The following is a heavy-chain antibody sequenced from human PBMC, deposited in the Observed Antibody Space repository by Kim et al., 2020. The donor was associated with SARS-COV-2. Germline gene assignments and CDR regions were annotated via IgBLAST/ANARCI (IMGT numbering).Heavy chain of an antibody. V-gene: IGHV3-33*01. D-gene: IGHD3-16*01. J-gene: IGHJ6*02. Sequence: GGSLRLSCAASGFTFSSYGMHWVRQAPGKGLEWVAVIWYDGSNKYYADSVKGRFTISRDNSKNTLYLQMNSMRGEDTAVYYCARDRLGEYGMDVWGQGSTVTVSS. CDR3: ARDRLGEYGMDV. CDR2: IWYDGSNK. CDR1: GFTFSSYG.